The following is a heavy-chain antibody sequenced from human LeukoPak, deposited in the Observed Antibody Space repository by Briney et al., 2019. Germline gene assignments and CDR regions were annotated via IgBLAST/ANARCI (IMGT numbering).Heavy chain of an antibody. D-gene: IGHD6-6*01. Sequence: SETLSLTCAVYGGSFSGYYWSWIRQPPGKGLEWIGEINHSGSTNYNPSLKSRVTISVDTSKNQFSLKLSSVTAADTAVYYCARRPYVAARRGGFDYWGQGTLVTVSS. CDR1: GGSFSGYY. CDR2: INHSGST. J-gene: IGHJ4*02. V-gene: IGHV4-34*01. CDR3: ARRPYVAARRGGFDY.